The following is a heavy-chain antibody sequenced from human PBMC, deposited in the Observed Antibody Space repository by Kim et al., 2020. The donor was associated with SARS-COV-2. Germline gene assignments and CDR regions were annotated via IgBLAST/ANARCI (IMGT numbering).Heavy chain of an antibody. J-gene: IGHJ6*02. Sequence: ASVKVSCKASGYTFTSYGISWVRQAPGQGLEWMGWISAYNGNTNYAQKLQGRVTMTTDTSTSTAYMELRSLRSDDTAVYYCARDSRGYSYGGLYYYYYGKDVWGQGTTVTVSS. CDR3: ARDSRGYSYGGLYYYYYGKDV. CDR2: ISAYNGNT. D-gene: IGHD5-18*01. V-gene: IGHV1-18*04. CDR1: GYTFTSYG.